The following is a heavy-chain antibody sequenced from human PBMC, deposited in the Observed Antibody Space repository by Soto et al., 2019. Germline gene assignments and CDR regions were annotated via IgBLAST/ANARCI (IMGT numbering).Heavy chain of an antibody. CDR2: ISGSGGST. Sequence: GGSLRLSCAASGFTFSSYAMSWVLQAPWKGLEWVSAISGSGGSTYYADSVKGRFTISRDNSKNTLYLQMNSLRAEDTAVYYCAKRYCSGGSCYSRPLDYWGQGTLVTVSS. J-gene: IGHJ4*02. V-gene: IGHV3-23*01. CDR1: GFTFSSYA. D-gene: IGHD2-15*01. CDR3: AKRYCSGGSCYSRPLDY.